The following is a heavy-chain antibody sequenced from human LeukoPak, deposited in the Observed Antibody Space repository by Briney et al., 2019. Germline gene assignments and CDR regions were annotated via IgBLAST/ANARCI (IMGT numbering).Heavy chain of an antibody. CDR3: AREAKLEQLDY. J-gene: IGHJ4*02. CDR2: INPNSGGT. D-gene: IGHD1/OR15-1a*01. V-gene: IGHV1-2*02. Sequence: GASVKVSCKASGYTFTSYAMHWVRQAPGQGLEWMGWINPNSGGTNYAQKFQGRVTMTRDTSISTAYMELSRLRSDDTAVYYCAREAKLEQLDYWGQGTLVTVSS. CDR1: GYTFTSYA.